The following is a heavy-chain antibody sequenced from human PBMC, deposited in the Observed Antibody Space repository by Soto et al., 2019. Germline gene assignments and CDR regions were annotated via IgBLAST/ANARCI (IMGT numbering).Heavy chain of an antibody. CDR3: ARAKVVAATPTLFDY. CDR2: INHSGST. V-gene: IGHV4-34*01. CDR1: GGSFSGYY. D-gene: IGHD2-15*01. J-gene: IGHJ4*02. Sequence: QVQLQQWGAGLLKPSETLSLTCAVYGGSFSGYYWSWIRQPPGKGLEWIGEINHSGSTNYNPSLKSRVTISVDTSKNQFSLKLSSVTAADTAVYYCARAKVVAATPTLFDYWGLGTLVTVSS.